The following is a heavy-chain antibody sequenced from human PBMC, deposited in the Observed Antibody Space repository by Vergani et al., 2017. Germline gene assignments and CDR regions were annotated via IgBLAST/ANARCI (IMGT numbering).Heavy chain of an antibody. CDR1: GYTFTSYA. CDR2: INAGNGNT. J-gene: IGHJ6*03. V-gene: IGHV1-3*01. CDR3: ASSDYGDYKSFPYYYMDV. Sequence: QVQLVQSGAEVKKPGASVKVSCKASGYTFTSYAMHWVRQAPGQRLEWMGWINAGNGNTKYSQEFQGRVTITRDTSASTAYMELSSLRSEDTAVYYCASSDYGDYKSFPYYYMDVGGKGTTVTVSS. D-gene: IGHD4-17*01.